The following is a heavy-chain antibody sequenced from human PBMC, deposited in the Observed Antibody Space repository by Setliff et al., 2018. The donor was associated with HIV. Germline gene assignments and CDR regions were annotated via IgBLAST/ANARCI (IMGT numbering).Heavy chain of an antibody. J-gene: IGHJ4*02. CDR1: GTSFRSGPYH. D-gene: IGHD4-17*01. CDR2: IYGNGSV. Sequence: SETLSLTCTVSGTSFRSGPYHWSWIRQSPGKGLEWIGHIYGNGSVTYSPSLRSRVTISVDTSKNQFSLRLSSLAAADTALYDGARYRDYPYLLFDHWGQGALVTVSS. V-gene: IGHV4-61*01. CDR3: ARYRDYPYLLFDH.